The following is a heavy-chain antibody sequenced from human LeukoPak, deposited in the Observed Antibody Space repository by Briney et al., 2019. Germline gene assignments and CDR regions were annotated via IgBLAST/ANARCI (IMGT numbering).Heavy chain of an antibody. CDR3: ARDPLVVVSQDDAFDI. CDR2: INPNSGGT. J-gene: IGHJ3*02. Sequence: ASVKVSCKAPGYTFTGYYMHWVRQAPGQGLEWMGRINPNSGGTNYAQKFQGRVTMTRDTSISTAYMELSRLRSDDTAVYYCARDPLVVVSQDDAFDIWGQGTMVTVSS. V-gene: IGHV1-2*06. CDR1: GYTFTGYY. D-gene: IGHD2-2*01.